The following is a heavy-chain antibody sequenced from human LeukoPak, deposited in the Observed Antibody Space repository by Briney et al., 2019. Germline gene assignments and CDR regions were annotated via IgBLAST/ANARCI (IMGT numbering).Heavy chain of an antibody. J-gene: IGHJ6*02. D-gene: IGHD3-10*01. CDR1: GGTFSSYA. V-gene: IGHV1-69*04. CDR2: FFPILGIA. CDR3: ARALRGVWPGYYYGMDV. Sequence: ASVKDSCKASGGTFSSYAISWVRPAPGQGLEWMGRFFPILGIANYAQKFQGRVTITADKSTSTAYMELSSLRSEDTAVYYCARALRGVWPGYYYGMDVWGQGTTVTVSS.